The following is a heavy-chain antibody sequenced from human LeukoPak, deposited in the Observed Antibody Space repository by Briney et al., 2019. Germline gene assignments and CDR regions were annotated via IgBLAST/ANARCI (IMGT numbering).Heavy chain of an antibody. V-gene: IGHV4-38-2*02. CDR3: ARVTGYMIEDHFDY. Sequence: SETLSLTCTVSGYSISSGYYWGWVRQPPGKGLEWIGNIYYSGITFYNPSLKSRVSISVDTSKNQFSLKLTSVTAADTAVYYCARVTGYMIEDHFDYWGQGTLVTVSS. CDR1: GYSISSGYY. D-gene: IGHD3-22*01. J-gene: IGHJ4*02. CDR2: IYYSGIT.